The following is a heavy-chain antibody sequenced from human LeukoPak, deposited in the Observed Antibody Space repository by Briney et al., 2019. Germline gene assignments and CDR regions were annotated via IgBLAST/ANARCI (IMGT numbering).Heavy chain of an antibody. CDR3: ARFYCSSTSCHEL. CDR2: IYTSGST. V-gene: IGHV4-4*07. D-gene: IGHD2-2*01. CDR1: GGSISSYH. J-gene: IGHJ4*02. Sequence: SETLSLTCTVSGGSISSYHWSWIRQPAGKGLEWIGRIYTSGSTNYNPSLKSRVTMSVDTSKNQFSLKLSSVTAADTAVYYCARFYCSSTSCHELWGQGTLVTVSS.